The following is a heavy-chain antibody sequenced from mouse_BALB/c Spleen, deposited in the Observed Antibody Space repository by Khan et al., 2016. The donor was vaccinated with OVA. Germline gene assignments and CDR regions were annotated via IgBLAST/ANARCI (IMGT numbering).Heavy chain of an antibody. J-gene: IGHJ2*01. D-gene: IGHD1-1*01. V-gene: IGHV1-7*01. CDR2: INPTTNYT. CDR3: ARRGLRWDFDY. CDR1: GYTFINYW. Sequence: QVQLQQSGAELAKPGASVKMSCKTSGYTFINYWILWVKQRPGQGLEWIGYINPTTNYTEFNQNFKDKATLTADRSSSTAYMQLSSLTSEDSAVYYCARRGLRWDFDYWGQGTTVTVSS.